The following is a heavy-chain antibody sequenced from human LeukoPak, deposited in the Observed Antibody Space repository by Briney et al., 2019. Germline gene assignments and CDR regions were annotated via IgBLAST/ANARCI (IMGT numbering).Heavy chain of an antibody. J-gene: IGHJ4*02. CDR2: IYSGGST. V-gene: IGHV3-66*01. CDR1: GFTVSSNY. D-gene: IGHD3-10*01. CDR3: ARGTVTMVDY. Sequence: GGSLRLSCAASGFTVSSNYMSWVRQAPGRGLEWVSVIYSGGSTYYADSVKGRFTISRDNSKNTLFLQMNSLRAGDTAVYYCARGTVTMVDYWGQGTLVAVSS.